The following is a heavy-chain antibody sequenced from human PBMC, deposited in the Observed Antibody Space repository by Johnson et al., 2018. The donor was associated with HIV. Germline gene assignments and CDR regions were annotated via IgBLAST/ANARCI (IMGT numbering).Heavy chain of an antibody. CDR1: GFTFSSYA. Sequence: QVQLVESGGGVVQPGRSLRLSCAASGFTFSSYAMHWVSQAPGKGLEWVAVISYDGSNKYYADSVKGRFTISRDNSKNSLYLQMNSLRAEDTAVYYCAREARSERSAVAVSDAFDIWGQGTMVTVSS. D-gene: IGHD6-19*01. CDR2: ISYDGSNK. CDR3: AREARSERSAVAVSDAFDI. J-gene: IGHJ3*02. V-gene: IGHV3-30-3*01.